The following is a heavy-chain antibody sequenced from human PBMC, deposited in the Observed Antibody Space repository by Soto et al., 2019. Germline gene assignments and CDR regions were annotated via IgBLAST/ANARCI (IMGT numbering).Heavy chain of an antibody. CDR2: ISGSGGYT. CDR3: AKERYYDYVWETYYYYGMDV. CDR1: GFTFNSYA. J-gene: IGHJ6*02. Sequence: ESGGGLEQPGGSLRLSCAASGFTFNSYAMTWVRQAPGKGLEWVSAISGSGGYTYYADSVKGRFTISRDNSKNTLFLQMNSLTAEDTAIYYCAKERYYDYVWETYYYYGMDVWGQGATVTVSS. D-gene: IGHD3-16*01. V-gene: IGHV3-23*01.